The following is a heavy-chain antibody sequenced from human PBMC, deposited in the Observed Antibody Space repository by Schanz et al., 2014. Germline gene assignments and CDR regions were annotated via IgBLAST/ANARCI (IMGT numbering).Heavy chain of an antibody. CDR1: GFTFSSYS. CDR3: AKDAPYPFDL. V-gene: IGHV3-23*04. J-gene: IGHJ2*01. Sequence: EVQLVESGGGVVQPGRSLRLSCTASGFTFSSYSMNWVRQAPGKGLEWVSSISGDHRNTFYADSVKGRFTISRDNSKNTLYLQMNSLRAEDTAIYYCAKDAPYPFDLWGRGTLITVSS. CDR2: ISGDHRNT.